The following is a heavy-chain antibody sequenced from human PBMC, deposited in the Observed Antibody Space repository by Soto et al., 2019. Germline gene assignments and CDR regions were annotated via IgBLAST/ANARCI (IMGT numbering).Heavy chain of an antibody. J-gene: IGHJ4*02. V-gene: IGHV3-7*01. CDR3: AREKRANGYFDY. CDR1: GFAFSSYY. D-gene: IGHD4-17*01. CDR2: IKQDEREK. Sequence: EVNLVESGGGLVQPGGSLRLSCAASGFAFSSYYMSWVRQAPGKGLEWVANIKQDEREKYYLDSVKGRFTISRDDAKNSLFLQMNSLRVDDTAVYYCAREKRANGYFDYWGQGTLVTVSS.